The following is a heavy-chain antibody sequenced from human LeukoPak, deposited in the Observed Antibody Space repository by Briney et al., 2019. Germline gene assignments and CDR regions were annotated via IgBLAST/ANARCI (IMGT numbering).Heavy chain of an antibody. D-gene: IGHD3-22*01. V-gene: IGHV4-59*01. J-gene: IGHJ5*02. CDR3: AREGYYDSSGYYLRFDP. Sequence: SETLSLTCTVSGGSISTYYWSWIRQPPGKGLEWIGYIYYSGSTNYNPPLKSRVTISLDTSKNQFSLKLSSVTAADTAVYYCAREGYYDSSGYYLRFDPWGQGTLVTVSS. CDR1: GGSISTYY. CDR2: IYYSGST.